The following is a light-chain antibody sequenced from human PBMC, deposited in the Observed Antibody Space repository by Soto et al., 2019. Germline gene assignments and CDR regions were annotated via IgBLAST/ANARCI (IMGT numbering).Light chain of an antibody. Sequence: EIVLTQSPGTLSLSPGERATLSCRASQSVSSSYLGWYQQKPGQAPRLLIYGASSRATGIPDRFSGSGSGTDFTLTISILEPEDFAGYYCQQYGSSPLFTFGPGTKVDIK. CDR1: QSVSSSY. CDR2: GAS. CDR3: QQYGSSPLFT. V-gene: IGKV3-20*01. J-gene: IGKJ3*01.